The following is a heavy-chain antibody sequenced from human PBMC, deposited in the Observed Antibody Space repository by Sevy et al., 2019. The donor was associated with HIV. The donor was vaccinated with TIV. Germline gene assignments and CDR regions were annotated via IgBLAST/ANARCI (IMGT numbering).Heavy chain of an antibody. J-gene: IGHJ4*02. CDR3: ARWGELGYCSGGSCFGFDY. V-gene: IGHV4-4*02. CDR1: AASMRSSYW. D-gene: IGHD2-15*01. CDR2: IYDSGMT. Sequence: SETLSLTCAVSAASMRSSYWWSWVRQPPGKGLEWIGEIYDSGMTNYNPSLKSRVTISVDKSKNQFSLKLSSVTAADTAVYYCARWGELGYCSGGSCFGFDYWGQGTLVTVSS.